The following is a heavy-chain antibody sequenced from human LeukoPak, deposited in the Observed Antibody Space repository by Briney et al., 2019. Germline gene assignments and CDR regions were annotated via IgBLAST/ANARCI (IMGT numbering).Heavy chain of an antibody. Sequence: GASVKVSCKASGYTFTSYDINWVRQATGQGLEWMGWMNPNSGNTGYAQKFQGRVTMTRNTSISTAYMELSSLRSEDTAVYYCARGRYSYGPRHNWFDPWGQGTLVTVSS. D-gene: IGHD5-18*01. J-gene: IGHJ5*02. CDR2: MNPNSGNT. V-gene: IGHV1-8*01. CDR1: GYTFTSYD. CDR3: ARGRYSYGPRHNWFDP.